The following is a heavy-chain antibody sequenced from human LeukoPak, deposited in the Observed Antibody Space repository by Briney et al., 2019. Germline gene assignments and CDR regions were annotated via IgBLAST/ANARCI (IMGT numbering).Heavy chain of an antibody. D-gene: IGHD3-22*01. V-gene: IGHV3-48*01. CDR2: ISSSSSTI. Sequence: GGSLRLSCAASGFTFSSYSMNWVRQAPGKGLEWVSYISSSSSTIYYADSVKGRFTISRDNAKNSLYLQMNSLRAEDTAVYYCAKDRAYYYDSSGYYGFDYWGQGTLVTVSS. CDR1: GFTFSSYS. CDR3: AKDRAYYYDSSGYYGFDY. J-gene: IGHJ4*02.